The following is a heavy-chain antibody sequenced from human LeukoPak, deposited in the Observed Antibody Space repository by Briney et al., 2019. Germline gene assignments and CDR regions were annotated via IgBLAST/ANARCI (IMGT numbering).Heavy chain of an antibody. CDR2: IYYSGST. D-gene: IGHD6-19*01. CDR1: GGSISSSSYY. J-gene: IGHJ4*02. Sequence: SETLSLTCTVSGGSISSSSYYWGWIRQPPGKGLEWIGSIYYSGSTFYNPSLKSRVTISVDTSKNQFSLKLSSVTAADTAVYYCARMGPRIAVAVPFDYWGQGTLVTVSS. V-gene: IGHV4-39*01. CDR3: ARMGPRIAVAVPFDY.